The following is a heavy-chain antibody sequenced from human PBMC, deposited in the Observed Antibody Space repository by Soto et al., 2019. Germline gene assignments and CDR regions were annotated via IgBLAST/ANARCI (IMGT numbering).Heavy chain of an antibody. D-gene: IGHD6-19*01. CDR2: IKSKTDGGTA. J-gene: IGHJ4*02. CDR1: GFTFSNAW. Sequence: GGSLRLSCAASGFTFSNAWMSWVRQAPGKGLEWVGRIKSKTDGGTADYAAPVKGRFTISRDDSKNTLYLQMNSLKTEDTAVYYCTTDLNEWLVPYWGQGTLVTVSS. CDR3: TTDLNEWLVPY. V-gene: IGHV3-15*01.